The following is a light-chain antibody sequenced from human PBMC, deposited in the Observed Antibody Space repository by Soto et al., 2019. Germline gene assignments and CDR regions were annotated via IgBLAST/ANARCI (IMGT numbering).Light chain of an antibody. J-gene: IGKJ5*01. CDR1: QSVRSN. Sequence: EIVLTQSQATLSACPGERATLSCLASQSVRSNLAWYQQKPGQAPRLLIYGASTRATGIPARFSGSGSGTEFTLTISSLQSEDFAVYYCQEYIQWPPGMFGPGTRWRL. CDR3: QEYIQWPPGM. CDR2: GAS. V-gene: IGKV3-15*01.